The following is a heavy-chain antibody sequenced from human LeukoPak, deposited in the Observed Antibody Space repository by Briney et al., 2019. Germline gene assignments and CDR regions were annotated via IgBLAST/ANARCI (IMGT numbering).Heavy chain of an antibody. CDR1: GFTFSRYA. V-gene: IGHV3-23*01. D-gene: IGHD2-15*01. J-gene: IGHJ4*02. Sequence: QSGGSLRLSCAASGFTFSRYAMIGVRQAPGKGLEWVSAISGSGGSTYYADSVKGRFTISRDNSKNTLYLQMNSLRAEDTAVYYCAKVREGGSWDYWGQGTLVTVSS. CDR2: ISGSGGST. CDR3: AKVREGGSWDY.